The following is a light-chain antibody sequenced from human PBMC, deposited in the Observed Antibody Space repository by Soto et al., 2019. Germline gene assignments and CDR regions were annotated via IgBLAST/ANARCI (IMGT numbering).Light chain of an antibody. CDR2: GAS. CDR1: QSVSTN. J-gene: IGKJ1*01. V-gene: IGKV3-15*01. CDR3: HQYNDGPGGT. Sequence: EIVTTQSPATLSVSPGERATLSCRASQSVSTNLAWYQHKPGQAPSLLIFGASTRATGVPVRFSGSGSGRQFTLTISSLQSEDFAIYYCHQYNDGPGGTFGQGTKVDIK.